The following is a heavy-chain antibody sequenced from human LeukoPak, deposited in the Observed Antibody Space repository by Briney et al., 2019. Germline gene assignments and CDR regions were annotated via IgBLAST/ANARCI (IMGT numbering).Heavy chain of an antibody. D-gene: IGHD2-8*01. J-gene: IGHJ4*02. CDR2: ISYDGSNK. CDR3: ATRILLED. Sequence: SGGSLRLSCAASGFTFSRYAMHWVRQAPGKGLEWVAVISYDGSNKYYADSVKGRFTISRDNSKDTLYLQMNSLRVEDTAVYYCATRILLEDWGQGTLVTVSS. CDR1: GFTFSRYA. V-gene: IGHV3-30-3*01.